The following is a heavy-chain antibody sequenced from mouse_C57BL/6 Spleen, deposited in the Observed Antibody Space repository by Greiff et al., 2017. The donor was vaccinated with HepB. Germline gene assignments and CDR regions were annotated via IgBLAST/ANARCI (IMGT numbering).Heavy chain of an antibody. CDR1: GFTFSSYA. D-gene: IGHD1-1*01. V-gene: IGHV5-4*01. Sequence: EVQLVESGGGLVQPGGSLKLSCAASGFTFSSYAMSWVRQTPEKSLEWVATISDGGSYTYYPDNVTGRFTISRDNAKNSLYLQMSRLKSEDTAMYYCARVRGTTVVYWYFDVWGTGTTVTVSS. CDR2: ISDGGSYT. CDR3: ARVRGTTVVYWYFDV. J-gene: IGHJ1*03.